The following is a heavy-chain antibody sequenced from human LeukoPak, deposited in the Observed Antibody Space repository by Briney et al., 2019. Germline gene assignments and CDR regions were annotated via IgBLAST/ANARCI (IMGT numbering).Heavy chain of an antibody. Sequence: TGGSLRLSCAASGFTFSSYAMRWVRQAPGKGLEWVSAISGSGGSTNYADSVKGRFTISRDNSKNTLYLQMNSLRAEDTAVYYCAKDIIAAAGTIGSYYFDYWGQGTLVTVSS. D-gene: IGHD6-13*01. CDR2: ISGSGGST. CDR3: AKDIIAAAGTIGSYYFDY. V-gene: IGHV3-23*01. CDR1: GFTFSSYA. J-gene: IGHJ4*02.